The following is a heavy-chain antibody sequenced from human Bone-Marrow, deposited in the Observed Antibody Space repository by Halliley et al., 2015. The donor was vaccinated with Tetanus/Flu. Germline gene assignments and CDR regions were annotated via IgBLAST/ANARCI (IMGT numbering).Heavy chain of an antibody. CDR3: AKRRDFFDS. Sequence: SLRLSCAAPGFTFSDYAMSWVRQAPGKGLEWVSSISAGAISTYYADSVKGRFTISRDKSKRTLSLQMKYLRDDDTAVYYCAKRRDFFDSWGQGVLVAVSS. V-gene: IGHV3-23*01. CDR2: ISAGAIST. CDR1: GFTFSDYA. J-gene: IGHJ4*02.